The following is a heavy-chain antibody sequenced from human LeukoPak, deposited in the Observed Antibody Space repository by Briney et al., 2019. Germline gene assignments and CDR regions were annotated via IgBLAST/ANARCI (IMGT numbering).Heavy chain of an antibody. CDR3: AEDFSDIVATIGGCADY. CDR1: GFTFSSYG. CDR2: ISYDGSNK. V-gene: IGHV3-30*18. Sequence: GRSLRLSCAASGFTFSSYGMHWVRQAPGKGLEWVAVISYDGSNKYYADSVKGRFTISRDNSKNTLYLQMNSLRAEDTAVYYCAEDFSDIVATIGGCADYWGQGTLVTVSS. J-gene: IGHJ4*02. D-gene: IGHD5-12*01.